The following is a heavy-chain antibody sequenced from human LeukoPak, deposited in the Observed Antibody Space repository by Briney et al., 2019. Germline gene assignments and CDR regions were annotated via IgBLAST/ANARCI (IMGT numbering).Heavy chain of an antibody. CDR3: ARVGTGQFLGTYYFDH. CDR2: IYYVGST. CDR1: GGSLSNGGYY. V-gene: IGHV4-31*03. J-gene: IGHJ4*02. D-gene: IGHD3-3*01. Sequence: SETLSLTCTVSGGSLSNGGYYWSWIRQHPGKGLEWMGNIYYVGSTFSNPSLESRLTISVDTSKNQFSLKLSSVTAADTAVYYCARVGTGQFLGTYYFDHWGQGTLVTVSS.